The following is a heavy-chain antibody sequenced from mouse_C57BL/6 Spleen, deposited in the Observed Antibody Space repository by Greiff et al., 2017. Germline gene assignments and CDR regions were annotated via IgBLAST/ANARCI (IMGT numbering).Heavy chain of an antibody. CDR2: IYPGDGDT. CDR1: GYAFSSSW. Sequence: VQLKESGPELVKPGASVKISCKASGYAFSSSWMNWVKQRPGKGLEWIGRIYPGDGDTNYNGKFKGKATLTADKSSSTAYMQLSSLTSEDSAVYFCARNFITTPSEDYAMDYWGQGTSVTVSS. J-gene: IGHJ4*01. CDR3: ARNFITTPSEDYAMDY. D-gene: IGHD1-1*01. V-gene: IGHV1-82*01.